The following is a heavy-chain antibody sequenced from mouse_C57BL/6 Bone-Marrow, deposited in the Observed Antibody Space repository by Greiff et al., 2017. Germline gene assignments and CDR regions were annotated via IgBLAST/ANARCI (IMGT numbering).Heavy chain of an antibody. CDR2: ISDGGSYT. J-gene: IGHJ2*01. CDR3: ARERGQLRLQYFDY. CDR1: GFTFSSYA. Sequence: EVMLVESGGGLVKPGGSLKLSCAASGFTFSSYAMSWVRQTPEKRLEWVATISDGGSYTYYPDNVKGRFTISRDNAKNNLYLQMSHLKSEDTAMYYCARERGQLRLQYFDYWGQGTTLTVSS. D-gene: IGHD3-2*02. V-gene: IGHV5-4*01.